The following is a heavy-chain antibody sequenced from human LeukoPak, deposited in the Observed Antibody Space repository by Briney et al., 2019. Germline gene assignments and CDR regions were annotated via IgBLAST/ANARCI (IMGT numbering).Heavy chain of an antibody. Sequence: GRSLRLSCAASGFTFSNYIMHWVRQAPGKGLDGVAVIIENGSHQYYADSVKGRFTISRDNSKNTLFLQMNSLRGEDTAMYYCARVQGGGYRTADYWGQGTLVTVSS. D-gene: IGHD6-19*01. CDR3: ARVQGGGYRTADY. CDR1: GFTFSNYI. V-gene: IGHV3-30*04. CDR2: IIENGSHQ. J-gene: IGHJ4*02.